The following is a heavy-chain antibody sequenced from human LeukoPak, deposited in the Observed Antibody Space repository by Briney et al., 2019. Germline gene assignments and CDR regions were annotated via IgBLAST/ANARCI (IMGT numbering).Heavy chain of an antibody. CDR1: GFTFSSYG. Sequence: GGSLRLSCAASGFTFSSYGMHWVRQAPGKGLEWVAVISYDGSNKYYADSVKGRFTISRDNSKNTLYLQMNSLRAEDTAVYYCARGSWPWSQGTLVTVSS. CDR3: ARGSWP. D-gene: IGHD1-26*01. CDR2: ISYDGSNK. J-gene: IGHJ5*02. V-gene: IGHV3-30*03.